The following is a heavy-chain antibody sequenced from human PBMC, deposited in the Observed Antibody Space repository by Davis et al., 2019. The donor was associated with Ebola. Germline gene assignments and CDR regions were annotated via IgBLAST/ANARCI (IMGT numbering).Heavy chain of an antibody. Sequence: PGGSLRLSCAASGFTFSSYSMNWVRQAPGKGLEWVSSISSSSSYIYYADSVKGRFTISRDNAKNSLYLQMNSLRAEDTAVYYCARESSYKHGRGMDVWGQGTTVTVSS. J-gene: IGHJ6*02. CDR1: GFTFSSYS. D-gene: IGHD3-10*01. V-gene: IGHV3-21*01. CDR3: ARESSYKHGRGMDV. CDR2: ISSSSSYI.